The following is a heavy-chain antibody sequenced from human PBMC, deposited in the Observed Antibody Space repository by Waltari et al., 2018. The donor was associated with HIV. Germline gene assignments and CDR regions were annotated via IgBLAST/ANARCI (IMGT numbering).Heavy chain of an antibody. CDR3: ARALYGSGSYYSPFDY. CDR1: GYTFTAYY. D-gene: IGHD3-10*01. CDR2: INPNSGGT. V-gene: IGHV1-2*02. J-gene: IGHJ4*02. Sequence: QVQLVPSGAAVKKPGASVKVSCKASGYTFTAYYMHWVRQAPGQGLEWMGWINPNSGGTNYAQKFQGRVTMTRDTSISTAYMELSRLRSDDTAVYYCARALYGSGSYYSPFDYWGQGTLVTVSS.